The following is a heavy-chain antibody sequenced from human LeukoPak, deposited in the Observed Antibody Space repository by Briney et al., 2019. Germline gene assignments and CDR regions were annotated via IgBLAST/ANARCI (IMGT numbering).Heavy chain of an antibody. V-gene: IGHV3-43*02. D-gene: IGHD2/OR15-2a*01. Sequence: PGGSLRLSCAASGFNFRDFSMHWVRQVPGQGLEWVSLVSGDGDTTHYADSLKGRFTISRDNNKNSVFLHMNSLRIEDIAFYYCAKGNNSLSYNFDYWGQGALVTVSS. CDR3: AKGNNSLSYNFDY. CDR2: VSGDGDTT. CDR1: GFNFRDFS. J-gene: IGHJ4*02.